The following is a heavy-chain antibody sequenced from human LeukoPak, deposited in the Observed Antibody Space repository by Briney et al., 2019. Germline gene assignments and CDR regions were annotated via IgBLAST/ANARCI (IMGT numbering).Heavy chain of an antibody. J-gene: IGHJ3*02. CDR3: ATEASQLGYRNDAFDI. CDR2: FDPEDGET. CDR1: GYTLTELS. D-gene: IGHD1-1*01. V-gene: IGHV1-24*01. Sequence: ASVKVSWKVSGYTLTELSMHWVRQAPGKGLEWMGGFDPEDGETIYAQKFQGRVTMTEDTSTDTAYMELSSLRSEDTAVYYCATEASQLGYRNDAFDIWGQGTMVTVSS.